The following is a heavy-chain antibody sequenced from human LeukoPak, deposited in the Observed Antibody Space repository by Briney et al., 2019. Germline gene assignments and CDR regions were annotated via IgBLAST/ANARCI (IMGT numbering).Heavy chain of an antibody. J-gene: IGHJ4*01. CDR3: VRDNAYTFDY. D-gene: IGHD5-24*01. V-gene: IGHV3-74*01. CDR2: INTNGDSA. Sequence: GGSLRLSCAVSGFKFSSYWMNWVRQVPGKGLMWVAHINTNGDSANYADSVKGRFTISRDNAKSTLSLQMNSLRAEDTAIYYCVRDNAYTFDYWGQGTLVAVSS. CDR1: GFKFSSYW.